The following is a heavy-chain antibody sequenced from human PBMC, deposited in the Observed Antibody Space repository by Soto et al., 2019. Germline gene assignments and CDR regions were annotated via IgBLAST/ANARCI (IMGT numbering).Heavy chain of an antibody. D-gene: IGHD3-16*01. CDR3: ARESFSASPNFFDY. J-gene: IGHJ4*02. CDR1: GFTFSSYA. V-gene: IGHV3-48*03. CDR2: IGLSGDTI. Sequence: GGSLRLSCAAPGFTFSSYAMSWVRQAPGKGLEWIAYIGLSGDTIYYADSVKGRFTISRDHAKNSLELQMNSLRADDTALYYCARESFSASPNFFDYWGRGTQVTVSS.